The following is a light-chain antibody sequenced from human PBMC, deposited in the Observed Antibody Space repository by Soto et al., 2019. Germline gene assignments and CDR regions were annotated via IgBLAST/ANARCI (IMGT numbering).Light chain of an antibody. V-gene: IGKV3-20*01. CDR1: QRVSGSS. Sequence: VLTQSPGTLSLSPGDRATLSCRASQRVSGSSLAWYQQKPGQAPRLLIYGASSRATGVPDRFSGNGSGADFTLNISRLEPEDFAVYHCQQYGNSPSFGQGTKLEI. CDR3: QQYGNSPS. CDR2: GAS. J-gene: IGKJ2*01.